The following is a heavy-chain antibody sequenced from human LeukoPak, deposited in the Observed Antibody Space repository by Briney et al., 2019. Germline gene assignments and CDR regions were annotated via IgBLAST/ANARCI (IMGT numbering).Heavy chain of an antibody. CDR2: ISAYNGNT. V-gene: IGHV1-18*01. J-gene: IGHJ6*03. CDR3: ARDIVVVIAKGYYMDV. D-gene: IGHD2-21*01. CDR1: GYTFTSYG. Sequence: GASVKVSCKASGYTFTSYGISWVRQAPGQGLEWMGWISAYNGNTNYAQKLQGRVTMTTDTSTSTAYRELRSLRSDDTAVYYCARDIVVVIAKGYYMDVWGKGTTVTVSS.